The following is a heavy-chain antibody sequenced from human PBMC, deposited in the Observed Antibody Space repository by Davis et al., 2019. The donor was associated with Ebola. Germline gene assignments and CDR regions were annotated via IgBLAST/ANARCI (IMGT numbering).Heavy chain of an antibody. Sequence: MPSETLSLTCTVSGGSISSGGYYWSWIRQHPGKGLEWIGYIYYSGSTYYNPSLKSRVTISVDTSKNQFSLKLSSVTAADTAVYYCARGVSLYYYYGMDVWGQGTTVTVSS. CDR3: ARGVSLYYYYGMDV. J-gene: IGHJ6*02. CDR2: IYYSGST. CDR1: GGSISSGGYY. V-gene: IGHV4-31*03.